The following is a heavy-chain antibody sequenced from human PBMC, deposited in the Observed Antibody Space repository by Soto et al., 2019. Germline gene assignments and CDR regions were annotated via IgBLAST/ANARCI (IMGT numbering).Heavy chain of an antibody. J-gene: IGHJ5*02. CDR2: IYYSGRT. Sequence: SSTXSLTGTVAVCSSISSRYYLWWIRQPPGKVLDWIGSIYYSGRTYYNPSLKSRVTISVDTSKNQFSLKLSSVTAADTAVYYCERHLNAVAVPAAEMMEMELRGGWFEPWGQGPLVNVYS. CDR3: ERHLNAVAVPAAEMMEMELRGGWFEP. V-gene: IGHV4-39*01. D-gene: IGHD2-2*01. CDR1: VCSSISSRYY.